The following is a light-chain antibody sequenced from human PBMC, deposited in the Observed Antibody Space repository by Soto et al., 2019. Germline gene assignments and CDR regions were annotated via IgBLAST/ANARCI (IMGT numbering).Light chain of an antibody. V-gene: IGKV1-5*03. Sequence: DIQMTQSPSTLSASVGDRVTITCRASQSIRSWLAWYQQKPGKAPKLLIDKASSLANGVPSRFGGSGSGTEFNLTINSLQPDDFATFYCQQYSAYPWTFGHGTKVEIK. CDR3: QQYSAYPWT. J-gene: IGKJ1*01. CDR2: KAS. CDR1: QSIRSW.